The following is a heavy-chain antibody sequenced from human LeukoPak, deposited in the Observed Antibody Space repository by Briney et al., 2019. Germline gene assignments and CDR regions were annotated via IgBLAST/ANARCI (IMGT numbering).Heavy chain of an antibody. CDR2: INHSGST. CDR1: GGSFSGYY. D-gene: IGHD6-19*01. V-gene: IGHV4-34*01. J-gene: IGHJ4*02. CDR3: ARGITVTGYYFDY. Sequence: SETLSLTCAVYGGSFSGYYWSWIRQPPGKGLEWIGEINHSGSTNYNPSLKSRVTISVDTSKNQFSLQLNSVTPEDTAVYYCARGITVTGYYFDYWGQGTLVTVSS.